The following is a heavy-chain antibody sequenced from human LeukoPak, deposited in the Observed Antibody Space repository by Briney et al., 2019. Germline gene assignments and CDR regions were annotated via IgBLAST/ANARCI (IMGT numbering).Heavy chain of an antibody. V-gene: IGHV4-39*01. CDR3: ARTVVDSSSQVSRFDP. D-gene: IGHD6-13*01. CDR2: IYYSGST. CDR1: GGSISSSSYY. Sequence: PSETLSLTCTVSGGSISSSSYYWGWIRQPPGKGLEWIGSIYYSGSTYYNPSLKSRVTISVDTSKNQFSLKLSSVTAADTAVYYCARTVVDSSSQVSRFDPWGQGTLVTVSS. J-gene: IGHJ5*02.